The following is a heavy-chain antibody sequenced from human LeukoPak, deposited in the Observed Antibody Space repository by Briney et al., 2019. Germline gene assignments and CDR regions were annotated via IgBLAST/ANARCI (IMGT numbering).Heavy chain of an antibody. V-gene: IGHV1-2*02. J-gene: IGHJ4*02. D-gene: IGHD2-2*01. CDR1: GYAFTGYY. CDR2: INPNSGGT. CDR3: ARDWGDNCSSTSCHA. Sequence: ASVKVSCKASGYAFTGYYMHWVRQAPGQGLEWMGWINPNSGGTNYAQKFQGRVTMTRDTSISTAYMELSRLRSDDTAVYYCARDWGDNCSSTSCHAWGQGTLVTVSS.